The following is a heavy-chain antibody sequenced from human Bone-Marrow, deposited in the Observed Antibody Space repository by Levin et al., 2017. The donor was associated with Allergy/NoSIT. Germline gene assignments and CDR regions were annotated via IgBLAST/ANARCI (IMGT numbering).Heavy chain of an antibody. J-gene: IGHJ3*02. CDR1: GFTFSSYE. CDR2: ISSSGSTI. CDR3: ARVMYYYDSGDAFDI. D-gene: IGHD3-22*01. Sequence: LSLTCAASGFTFSSYEMNWVRQAPGKGLEWVSYISSSGSTIYYADSVKGRFTISRDNAKNSLYLQMNSLRAEDTAVYYCARVMYYYDSGDAFDIWGQGTMVTVSS. V-gene: IGHV3-48*03.